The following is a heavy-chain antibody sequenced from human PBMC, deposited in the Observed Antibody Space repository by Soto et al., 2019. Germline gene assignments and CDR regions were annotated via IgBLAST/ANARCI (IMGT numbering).Heavy chain of an antibody. CDR1: GGTFSSYT. V-gene: IGHV1-69*08. CDR2: IIPMHATA. Sequence: SVKVSCKASGGTFSSYTISWVRQAPGQGLEWMARIIPMHATANYAQKFQGRVTITADKSTSTAYMELSSLRSEDTAVYYCARGASFDYYYYYMDVWGKGTTVTVSS. CDR3: ARGASFDYYYYYMDV. J-gene: IGHJ6*03.